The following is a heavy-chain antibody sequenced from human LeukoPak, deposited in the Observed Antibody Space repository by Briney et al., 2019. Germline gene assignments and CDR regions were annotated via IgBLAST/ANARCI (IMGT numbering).Heavy chain of an antibody. J-gene: IGHJ4*02. CDR1: GGSISSGGYY. Sequence: SQTLSLTCTVSGGSISSGGYYWSWIRQHPGKGLEWIGYIYYSGSTYYSPSLKSRVTISVDTSKNQFSLKLSSVTAADTAVYYCARTEYDSSGYYGILDYWGQGTLVTVSS. CDR3: ARTEYDSSGYYGILDY. CDR2: IYYSGST. V-gene: IGHV4-31*03. D-gene: IGHD3-22*01.